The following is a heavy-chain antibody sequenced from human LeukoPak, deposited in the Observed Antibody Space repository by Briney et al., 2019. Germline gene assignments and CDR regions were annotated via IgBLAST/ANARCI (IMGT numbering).Heavy chain of an antibody. J-gene: IGHJ3*02. V-gene: IGHV5-51*01. CDR3: ARPYYYGSGSYYNDAFDI. CDR2: IYPGDSDT. CDR1: GYSFTSYW. D-gene: IGHD3-10*01. Sequence: GESLKISCKGSGYSFTSYWIGWVRQMPGKGLEWMGIIYPGDSDTRYSPSFQGQVTISADKSISTAYLQWSSLKASDTAMYYCARPYYYGSGSYYNDAFDIWGQGTMVNVSS.